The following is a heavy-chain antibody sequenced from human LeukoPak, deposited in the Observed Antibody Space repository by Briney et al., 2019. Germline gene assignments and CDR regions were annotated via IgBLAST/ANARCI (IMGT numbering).Heavy chain of an antibody. CDR2: IYTSGST. J-gene: IGHJ4*02. V-gene: IGHV4-4*07. Sequence: PSETLSLTCSVSGGSVGSYYWSWIRQPAGKGLEWIGRIYTSGSTNYNPSLRSRATISVDKSKSPFSLKLTSVTAADTAVYYCARDLSYCSSTRCYAPYYFDYWGQGTLVTVSS. D-gene: IGHD2-2*01. CDR1: GGSVGSYY. CDR3: ARDLSYCSSTRCYAPYYFDY.